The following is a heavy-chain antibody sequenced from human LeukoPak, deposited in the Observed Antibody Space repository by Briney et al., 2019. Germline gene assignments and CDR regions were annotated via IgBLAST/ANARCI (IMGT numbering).Heavy chain of an antibody. CDR1: GGFFTGYY. V-gene: IGHV4-34*01. CDR3: ARGGVTILGDY. J-gene: IGHJ4*02. CDR2: INHSGST. Sequence: SETLSLTCAVYGGFFTGYYWRWIRQPPGKGLEWIGEINHSGSTNYNPSLKSRVTISVDTSKNQFSLKLSSVTAADTAVYYCARGGVTILGDYWGQGTLATVSS. D-gene: IGHD3-10*01.